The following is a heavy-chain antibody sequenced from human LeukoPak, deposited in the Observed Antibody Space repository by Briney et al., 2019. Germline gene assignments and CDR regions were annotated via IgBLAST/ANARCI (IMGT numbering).Heavy chain of an antibody. Sequence: GGSLRLSCAASGFTFSSYGMHWVRQAPGKGLEWVAVIWYDGSNKYYADSVKGRFTISRHNSKNTLYLQMNSLRAEDTAVYYCARDEYGDYYYYGMDVWGQGTTVTVSS. CDR3: ARDEYGDYYYYGMDV. D-gene: IGHD4-17*01. V-gene: IGHV3-33*01. CDR2: IWYDGSNK. CDR1: GFTFSSYG. J-gene: IGHJ6*02.